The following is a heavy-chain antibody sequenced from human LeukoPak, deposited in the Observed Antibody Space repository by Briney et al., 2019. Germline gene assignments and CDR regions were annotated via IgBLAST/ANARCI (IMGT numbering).Heavy chain of an antibody. J-gene: IGHJ4*02. D-gene: IGHD1-1*01. CDR1: GFSFTNYW. CDR2: IYPGDSDT. V-gene: IGHV5-51*01. Sequence: GESLKISCKGSGFSFTNYWIAWVRQMPGKGLKWMGIIYPGDSDTRYNPSFEGHITISADKSITTAYLQWSSLKASDTAMYYCARQTTGDYWGQGTLVTVSS. CDR3: ARQTTGDY.